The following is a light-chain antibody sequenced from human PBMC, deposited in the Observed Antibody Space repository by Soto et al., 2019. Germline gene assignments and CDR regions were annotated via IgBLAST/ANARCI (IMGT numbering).Light chain of an antibody. CDR1: SNDIGSYDY. J-gene: IGLJ2*01. CDR2: GVR. V-gene: IGLV2-14*01. Sequence: QSALTQPTSVSGSPGQSITISCTGNSNDIGSYDYVSWYQQHPGKAPRLLIHGVRNRPSGISSRFSGSKSGNTAALTISGLQAEDEADYYCSSYTSSSTQVFGGGTQLTVL. CDR3: SSYTSSSTQV.